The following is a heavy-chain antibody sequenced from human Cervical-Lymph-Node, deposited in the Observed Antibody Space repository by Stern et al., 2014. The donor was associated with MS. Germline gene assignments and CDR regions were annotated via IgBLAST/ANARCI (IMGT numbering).Heavy chain of an antibody. CDR3: ARESFGLGSYYTN. J-gene: IGHJ4*02. Sequence: QVQLQESGPRLVKPSETLSLTCTVSGGSISSYYFSWIRQTAGKGLEWIGRIYSSGSTDYNPSLKSRLSMSIDPSKNQFSLNLRSVTAADTAVYFCARESFGLGSYYTNWGQGTLVTVSS. V-gene: IGHV4-4*07. CDR2: IYSSGST. CDR1: GGSISSYY. D-gene: IGHD3-10*01.